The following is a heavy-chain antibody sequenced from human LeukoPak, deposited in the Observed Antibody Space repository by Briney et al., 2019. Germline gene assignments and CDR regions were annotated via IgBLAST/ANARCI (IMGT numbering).Heavy chain of an antibody. V-gene: IGHV1-24*01. Sequence: ASVKVSCKVSGDTLTDFSMHWVRQAPGNGLEWMGRFDPEDGQTIYAQKFQGRVTMTEDTSTDTAYMELSSLRSEDTAVYYCATSGSYSGYYYFMDVWGKGTPVTVSS. D-gene: IGHD1-26*01. CDR3: ATSGSYSGYYYFMDV. CDR1: GDTLTDFS. J-gene: IGHJ6*03. CDR2: FDPEDGQT.